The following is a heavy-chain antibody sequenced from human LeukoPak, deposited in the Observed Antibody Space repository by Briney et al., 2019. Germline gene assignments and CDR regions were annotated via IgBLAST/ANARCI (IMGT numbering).Heavy chain of an antibody. J-gene: IGHJ4*02. D-gene: IGHD2-21*01. CDR3: AKDKIVLRGDSLWY. Sequence: GGSLRLSCAASGFTFSSYGMHWVRQAPGKGLEWVAFIRYDGSNKYYADSVKGRFTISRDNSKNTLYLQMNSLRAEDTAVYYCAKDKIVLRGDSLWYWGQGTLVTVSS. V-gene: IGHV3-30*02. CDR1: GFTFSSYG. CDR2: IRYDGSNK.